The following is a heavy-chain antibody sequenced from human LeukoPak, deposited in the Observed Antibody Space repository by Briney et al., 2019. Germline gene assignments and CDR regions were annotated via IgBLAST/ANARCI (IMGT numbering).Heavy chain of an antibody. J-gene: IGHJ4*02. Sequence: PSETLFLTCTVSGGSISSGGYYWSWIRQHPGKGLEWIGYIYYSGSTYYNPSLKSRVTISVDTSKNQFSLKLSSVTAADTAVYYCARSPTYYYDSSGYYKVIVWGQGTLVTVSS. CDR1: GGSISSGGYY. CDR2: IYYSGST. V-gene: IGHV4-31*03. D-gene: IGHD3-22*01. CDR3: ARSPTYYYDSSGYYKVIV.